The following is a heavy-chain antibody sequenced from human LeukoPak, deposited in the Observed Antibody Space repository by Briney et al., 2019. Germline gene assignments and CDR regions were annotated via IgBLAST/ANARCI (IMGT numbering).Heavy chain of an antibody. Sequence: PGGSLRLSCAASGFTFRNYAMHWVRQAPGKGLEWVAVILHDGSNKYYADSVKGRFTISRDNSKNTLCLQMNSLRADDAAHYYCARGDCGGDCYLSMATYDIWGQGTRVTVSS. J-gene: IGHJ3*02. CDR1: GFTFRNYA. D-gene: IGHD2-21*02. CDR2: ILHDGSNK. CDR3: ARGDCGGDCYLSMATYDI. V-gene: IGHV3-30-3*01.